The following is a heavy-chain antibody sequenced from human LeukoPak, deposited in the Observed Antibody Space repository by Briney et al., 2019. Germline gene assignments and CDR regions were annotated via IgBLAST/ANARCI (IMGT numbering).Heavy chain of an antibody. J-gene: IGHJ4*02. V-gene: IGHV3-13*01. D-gene: IGHD5/OR15-5a*01. CDR2: IGIGGDT. CDR3: ARGGIRVSGIDEIDY. Sequence: GGSLRLSCAASGFTFRSYDVHWVRQTTGKGLEWVSAIGIGGDTYYPDSVKGRFTISRENAENSLYLQMNSLRAGDTAVYYYARGGIRVSGIDEIDYWGQGTLVTVSS. CDR1: GFTFRSYD.